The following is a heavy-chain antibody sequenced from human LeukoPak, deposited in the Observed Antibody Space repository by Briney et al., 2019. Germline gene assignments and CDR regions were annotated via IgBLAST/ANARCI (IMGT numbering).Heavy chain of an antibody. CDR3: ATQSGGRVY. CDR2: INSDGSIR. J-gene: IGHJ4*02. V-gene: IGHV3-74*01. D-gene: IGHD1-1*01. Sequence: GGSLRLSCAASGFSFSNYWMHWVRHAPGKGLVWVSRINSDGSIRDYADSVKGRFTISRDNAKNTLYVQMTSLRAEDTALYYCATQSGGRVYWGQGTLVTVSS. CDR1: GFSFSNYW.